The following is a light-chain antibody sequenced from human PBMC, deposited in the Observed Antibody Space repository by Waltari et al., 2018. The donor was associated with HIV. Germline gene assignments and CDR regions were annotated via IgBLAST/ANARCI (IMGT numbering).Light chain of an antibody. Sequence: SYDLTQPPSVSVSPGQTPSITCSGDKLGDKYACWYQQKPGQSPVLVIFQDSKRPSGSPGRFSGSNSGNTATLTISGTQAMDEADYYCQAWDSSTVVFGGGTKLTVL. CDR3: QAWDSSTVV. V-gene: IGLV3-1*01. CDR1: KLGDKY. CDR2: QDS. J-gene: IGLJ2*01.